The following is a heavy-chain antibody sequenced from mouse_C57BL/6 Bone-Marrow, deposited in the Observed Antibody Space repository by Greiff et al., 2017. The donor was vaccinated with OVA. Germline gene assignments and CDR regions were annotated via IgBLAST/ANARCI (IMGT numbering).Heavy chain of an antibody. J-gene: IGHJ3*01. CDR2: ISSGGSYT. CDR1: GFTFSSYG. D-gene: IGHD4-1*01. CDR3: ARRGGTPFAD. Sequence: EVQGVESGGDLVKPGGSLKLSCAASGFTFSSYGMSWVRQTPDKRLEWVATISSGGSYTYYPDSVKGRFTISRDNAKNTLYLQMSSLKSEDTAMYYCARRGGTPFADWGQGTLVTVSA. V-gene: IGHV5-6*01.